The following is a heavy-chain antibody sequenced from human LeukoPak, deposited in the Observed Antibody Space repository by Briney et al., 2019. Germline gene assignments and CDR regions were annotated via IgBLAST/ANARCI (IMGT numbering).Heavy chain of an antibody. CDR2: IHPYGSDT. CDR1: GYSFTTYW. V-gene: IGHV5-51*01. J-gene: IGHJ4*02. Sequence: GESLKISCNVSGYSFTTYWIGWVRQMPGEGLQWMGSIHPYGSDTKYSPSFQGQVTVSVDKSINTAYLQWSSLKASDTAMYYCARQDSSGFNYWGQGTLVTVSS. D-gene: IGHD6-19*01. CDR3: ARQDSSGFNY.